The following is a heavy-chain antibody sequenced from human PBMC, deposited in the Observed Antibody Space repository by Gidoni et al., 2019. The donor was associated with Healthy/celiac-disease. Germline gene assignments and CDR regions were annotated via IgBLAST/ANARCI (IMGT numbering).Heavy chain of an antibody. Sequence: EVQLVESGGGLVQPGGSLRLSCSASGFTFSSYAMHWVRQAPGKGLEYVSAISSNGGSTYYADSVKGRFTISRDNSKNTLYLQMSSLRAEDTAVYYCVKGGFYDSSGYSLGRAFDIWGQGTMVTVSS. D-gene: IGHD3-22*01. V-gene: IGHV3-64D*06. CDR1: GFTFSSYA. J-gene: IGHJ3*02. CDR2: ISSNGGST. CDR3: VKGGFYDSSGYSLGRAFDI.